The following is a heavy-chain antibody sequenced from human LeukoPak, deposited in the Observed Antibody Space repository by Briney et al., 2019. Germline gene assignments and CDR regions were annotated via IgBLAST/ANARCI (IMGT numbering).Heavy chain of an antibody. V-gene: IGHV4-59*08. CDR1: GGSISSYY. CDR2: IYHTGST. Sequence: SETLSLTCTVSGGSISSYYWSWIRQPPGKGLEWIGNIYHTGSTYYNPSLKSRVTMSVDTSKNQFSLKLSSVTAADTAVYYCARVQGGIAAAYFDYWGQGTLVTVSS. J-gene: IGHJ4*02. CDR3: ARVQGGIAAAYFDY. D-gene: IGHD6-13*01.